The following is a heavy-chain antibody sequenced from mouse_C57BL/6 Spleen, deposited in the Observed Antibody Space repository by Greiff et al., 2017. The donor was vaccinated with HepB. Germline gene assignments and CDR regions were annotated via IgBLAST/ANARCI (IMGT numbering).Heavy chain of an antibody. CDR3: ARQGTTVADWYFDV. D-gene: IGHD1-1*01. V-gene: IGHV2-6-1*01. CDR1: GFSLTSYG. Sequence: QVQLQQSGPGLVAPSQSLSITCTVSGFSLTSYGVHWVRQPPGKGLEWLVVIWSDGSTTYTSALKSRLSISKDNSKSQVFLKMNSLQTDDTAMYYCARQGTTVADWYFDVWGTGTTVTVSS. CDR2: IWSDGST. J-gene: IGHJ1*03.